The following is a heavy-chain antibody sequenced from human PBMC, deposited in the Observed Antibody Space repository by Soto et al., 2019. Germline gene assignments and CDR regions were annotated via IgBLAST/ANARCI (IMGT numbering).Heavy chain of an antibody. CDR1: GFTFSSHS. V-gene: IGHV3-21*01. D-gene: IGHD6-19*01. Sequence: GSLRLSCAASGFTFSSHSMNWVRQAPGKGLEWVSSITSSSSYINYADSVKGRFTISRDNAKTSLYLQMNSLRAEDTAVYYCAREPGGSSGWYADYWCPAILRSVS. CDR3: AREPGGSSGWYADY. CDR2: ITSSSSYI. J-gene: IGHJ4*02.